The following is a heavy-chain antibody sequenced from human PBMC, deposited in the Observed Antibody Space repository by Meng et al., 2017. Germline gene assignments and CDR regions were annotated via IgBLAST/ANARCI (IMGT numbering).Heavy chain of an antibody. J-gene: IGHJ4*02. CDR3: AHTLLFGEFPN. Sequence: SGPTLVKPTQTLTLTCTFSGFSLSTSGVGVGWIRQPPGKALEWLALIYWNDDKRYSPSLKSRLTITKDTSKNQVVLTMTNMDPVDTATYYCAHTLLFGEFPNWGQETLVTISS. CDR2: IYWNDDK. CDR1: GFSLSTSGVG. D-gene: IGHD3-10*01. V-gene: IGHV2-5*01.